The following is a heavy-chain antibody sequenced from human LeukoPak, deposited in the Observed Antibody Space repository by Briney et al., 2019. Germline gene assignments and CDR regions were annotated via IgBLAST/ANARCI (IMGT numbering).Heavy chain of an antibody. CDR3: AAYDFWSGYSAGIDY. Sequence: GGSLRLSCAASGFTVSKNYMSGVRQAPGKGLEWVSLIYTGGTTYYADSVRGRFTISRDNSKNTLYLQMNSLRAEDTAVYYCAAYDFWSGYSAGIDYWGQGTLVTVSS. D-gene: IGHD3-3*01. CDR2: IYTGGTT. CDR1: GFTVSKNY. J-gene: IGHJ4*02. V-gene: IGHV3-53*01.